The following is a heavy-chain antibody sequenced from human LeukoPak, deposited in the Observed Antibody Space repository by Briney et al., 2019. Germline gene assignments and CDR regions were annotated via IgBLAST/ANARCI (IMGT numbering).Heavy chain of an antibody. V-gene: IGHV3-53*01. CDR1: GFTVSSNY. CDR3: AKADCSSTSCYFLDY. D-gene: IGHD2-2*01. CDR2: IYSGGST. J-gene: IGHJ4*02. Sequence: PGGSLRLSCAASGFTVSSNYMSWVRQAPGKGLEWVSVIYSGGSTYYADSVKGRLTISRDNSKNTLYLQMNSLRAEDTAVYYCAKADCSSTSCYFLDYWGQGTLVTVSS.